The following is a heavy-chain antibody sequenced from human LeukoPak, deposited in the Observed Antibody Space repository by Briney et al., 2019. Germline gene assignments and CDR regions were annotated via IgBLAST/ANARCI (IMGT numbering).Heavy chain of an antibody. V-gene: IGHV1-69*05. CDR1: GGTSSSYA. CDR3: ARVYDSSGYVFDY. Sequence: SVKVSCKASGGTSSSYAISWVRQAPGQGLEWMGGIIPIFGTANYAQKFQGRVTITTDESTSTAYMELSSLRSEDTAVYYCARVYDSSGYVFDYWGQGTLVTVSS. J-gene: IGHJ4*02. D-gene: IGHD3-22*01. CDR2: IIPIFGTA.